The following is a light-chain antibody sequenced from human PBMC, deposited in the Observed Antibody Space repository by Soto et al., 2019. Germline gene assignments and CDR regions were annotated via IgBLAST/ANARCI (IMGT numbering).Light chain of an antibody. CDR3: QQRSNWPST. V-gene: IGKV3-11*01. CDR1: QSVSGY. J-gene: IGKJ4*01. CDR2: DAS. Sequence: EIVLTQSPATLSLSPGNRATLSCRASQSVSGYLAWYQQKPGQAPRLLIYDASNRATGSPARFSGSGSGTDFTLSNTSLEPEDFAVYYCQQRSNWPSTLGGGTKVEI.